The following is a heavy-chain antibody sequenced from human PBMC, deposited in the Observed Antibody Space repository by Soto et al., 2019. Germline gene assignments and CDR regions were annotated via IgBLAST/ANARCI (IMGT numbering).Heavy chain of an antibody. CDR3: TTDLAYCSSTSCPRHAFDI. D-gene: IGHD2-2*01. CDR1: GFTFSNAW. Sequence: AGGSLRLSCAASGFTFSNAWMSWVRQAPGKGLEWVGRIKSKTDGGTTDYAAPVKGRFTISRDDSKNTLYLQMNSLKTEDTAVYYCTTDLAYCSSTSCPRHAFDIWGQGTMVTVSS. J-gene: IGHJ3*02. V-gene: IGHV3-15*01. CDR2: IKSKTDGGTT.